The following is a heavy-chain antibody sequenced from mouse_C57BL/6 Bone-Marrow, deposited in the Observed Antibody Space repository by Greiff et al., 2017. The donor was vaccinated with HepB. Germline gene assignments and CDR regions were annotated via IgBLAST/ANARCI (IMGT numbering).Heavy chain of an antibody. D-gene: IGHD3-2*02. V-gene: IGHV14-4*01. CDR3: TKTAQALHYYAMDY. CDR2: IDPENGDT. Sequence: EVKLQESGAELVRPGASVKLSCTASGFNIKDDYMHWVKQRPEQGLEWIGWIDPENGDTEYASKFQGKATITADTSSNTAYLQLSSLTSEDTAVYYCTKTAQALHYYAMDYWGQGTSVTVSS. CDR1: GFNIKDDY. J-gene: IGHJ4*01.